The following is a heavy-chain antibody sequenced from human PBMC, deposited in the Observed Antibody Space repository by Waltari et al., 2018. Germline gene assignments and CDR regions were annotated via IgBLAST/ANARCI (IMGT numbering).Heavy chain of an antibody. CDR2: GNPNSGAT. D-gene: IGHD3-3*01. Sequence: QVQLVQSGAEVLKPGASVTLSCQASGYTFINYEITWVRQAAGQGLEWMGWGNPNSGATADAQKFQGRISMTWDTFTSTAYMELSNLRSDDTAVLYCARGRDVFANFDYNWFDPWGQGTLVTVSS. V-gene: IGHV1-8*02. CDR3: ARGRDVFANFDYNWFDP. J-gene: IGHJ5*02. CDR1: GYTFINYE.